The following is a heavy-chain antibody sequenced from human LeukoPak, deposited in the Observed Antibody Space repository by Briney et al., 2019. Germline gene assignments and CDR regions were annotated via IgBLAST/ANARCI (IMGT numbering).Heavy chain of an antibody. CDR1: GFTFSSYG. CDR2: IWYDGSNK. D-gene: IGHD3-10*01. V-gene: IGHV3-33*08. Sequence: GRSLRLSCAASGFTFSSYGMHWVRQAPGKGLEWVAVIWYDGSNKYYADSVKGRFTISRDNSKNTLYLQMNSLRAEDTAVYYCARGGVLLWFGELLYHPFDIWSQGTMVTVSS. J-gene: IGHJ3*02. CDR3: ARGGVLLWFGELLYHPFDI.